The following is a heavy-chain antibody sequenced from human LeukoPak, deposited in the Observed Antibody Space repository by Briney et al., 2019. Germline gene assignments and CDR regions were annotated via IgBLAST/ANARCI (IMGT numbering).Heavy chain of an antibody. D-gene: IGHD4-23*01. V-gene: IGHV3-23*01. CDR1: GFTFSSYA. J-gene: IGHJ4*02. CDR2: ISGSGGDT. Sequence: GGSLRLSCAASGFTFSSYAMSWVRQAPGKGLEWVSAISGSGGDTYYADSVKGRFTISRDNSKNTLYLQMSSLRAEDTAVYYCAKDLGSVVTPPSLDFWGQGTLVTVSS. CDR3: AKDLGSVVTPPSLDF.